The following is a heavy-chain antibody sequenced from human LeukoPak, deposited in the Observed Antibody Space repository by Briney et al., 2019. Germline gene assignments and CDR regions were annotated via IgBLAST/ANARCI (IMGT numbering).Heavy chain of an antibody. D-gene: IGHD2-15*01. CDR2: LSDSGGST. CDR1: GFTFSNYA. CDR3: AKGDIVVVAASNDY. V-gene: IGHV3-23*01. J-gene: IGHJ4*02. Sequence: GGSLRLSCAASGFTFSNYAMSWVRQAPGKWLEWVSALSDSGGSTYYADSVKGRFTISRDNSKNTLYLQMNSLRAEDTAVYYCAKGDIVVVAASNDYWGQGTLVTVPS.